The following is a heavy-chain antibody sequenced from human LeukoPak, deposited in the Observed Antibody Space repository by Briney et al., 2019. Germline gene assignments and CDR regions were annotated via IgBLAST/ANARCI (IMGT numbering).Heavy chain of an antibody. V-gene: IGHV3-30*03. CDR2: ISYDGSNK. D-gene: IGHD2-2*01. CDR3: ARVSKDIVVVPAAMGPMGY. J-gene: IGHJ4*02. Sequence: PGGSLRLSCVVSGITVNNYDMSWVRQAPGKGLEWVAVISYDGSNKYYADSVKGRFTISRDNSKNTLYLQMNSLRAEDTAVYYCARVSKDIVVVPAAMGPMGYWGQGTLVTVSS. CDR1: GITVNNYD.